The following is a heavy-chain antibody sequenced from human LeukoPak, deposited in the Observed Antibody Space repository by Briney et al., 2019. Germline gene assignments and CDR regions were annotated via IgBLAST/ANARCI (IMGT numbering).Heavy chain of an antibody. CDR1: GYSISSGYY. CDR2: IYHSGST. J-gene: IGHJ6*03. CDR3: ARITGTGYMDV. D-gene: IGHD1-20*01. Sequence: SETLSLTCTVSGYSISSGYYWGWIRQPPGKGLEWIGSIYHSGSTYYNPSLKSRVTISVDTSKNQFSLKLSSVTAADTAVYYCARITGTGYMDVWGKGTTVTVSS. V-gene: IGHV4-38-2*02.